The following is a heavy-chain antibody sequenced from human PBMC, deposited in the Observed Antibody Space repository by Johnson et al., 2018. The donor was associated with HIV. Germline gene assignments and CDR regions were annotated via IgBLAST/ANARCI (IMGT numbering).Heavy chain of an antibody. V-gene: IGHV3-66*02. J-gene: IGHJ3*02. D-gene: IGHD1-26*01. CDR1: GFTFSDYY. CDR3: AKNNQVWGLLPVDAFDI. Sequence: EQLVESGGGLVKPGGSLRLSCAASGFTFSDYYMSWIRQAPGKGLEWVSVLYADGRTYYADSVKGRFTVSSDYSENTLYLQVNSLRPEDTAVYYCAKNNQVWGLLPVDAFDIWGQGTMVTVSS. CDR2: LYADGRT.